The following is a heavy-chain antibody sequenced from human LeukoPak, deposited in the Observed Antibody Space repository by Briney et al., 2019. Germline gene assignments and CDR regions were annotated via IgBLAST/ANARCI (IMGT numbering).Heavy chain of an antibody. CDR3: ARRLLLWFGELLFDY. CDR1: GGSFSGYY. D-gene: IGHD3-10*01. V-gene: IGHV4-34*01. J-gene: IGHJ4*02. CDR2: INHSGST. Sequence: SETLSLTCAVYGGSFSGYYWSWIRQPPGKGLEWIGEINHSGSTNYNPSLKSRVTISVDTSKNQFSLKLSSVTAADTAVYYCARRLLLWFGELLFDYWGQGTLATVSS.